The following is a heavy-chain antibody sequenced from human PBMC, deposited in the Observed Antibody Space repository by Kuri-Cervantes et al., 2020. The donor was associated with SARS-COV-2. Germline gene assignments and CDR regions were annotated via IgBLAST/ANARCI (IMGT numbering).Heavy chain of an antibody. CDR1: GFTFSDYY. CDR2: ISSSGSTI. D-gene: IGHD2-2*01. J-gene: IGHJ6*02. Sequence: GEYLKISCAASGFTFSDYYMSWIRQAPGKGLEWVSYISSSGSTIYYADSVKGRFTISRDNAKNSLYLQMNSLRAEDTAVYYCARAPPPASPRGGMDVWGQGTTVTVSS. CDR3: ARAPPPASPRGGMDV. V-gene: IGHV3-11*01.